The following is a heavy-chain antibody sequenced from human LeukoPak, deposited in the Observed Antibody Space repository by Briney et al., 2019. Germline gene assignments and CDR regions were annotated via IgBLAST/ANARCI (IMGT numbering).Heavy chain of an antibody. V-gene: IGHV1-18*01. CDR1: GYTFTSYG. Sequence: ASVKVSCKASGYTFTSYGISWVRRAPGQGLEWMGWISAYNSNTNYAQKLQGRVTMTTDTSTSTAYMELRSLRSDDTAVYYCARETNHYDFWSGHRGDFDYWGQGTLVTVSS. CDR2: ISAYNSNT. CDR3: ARETNHYDFWSGHRGDFDY. J-gene: IGHJ4*02. D-gene: IGHD3-3*01.